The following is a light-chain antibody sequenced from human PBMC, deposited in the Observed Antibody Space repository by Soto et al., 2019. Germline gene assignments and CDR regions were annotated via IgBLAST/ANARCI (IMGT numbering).Light chain of an antibody. CDR2: GAS. Sequence: EIVMTQSPATLSVSPGERATLSCRASQSLTSNNLAWYQQKPGQAPRLLVYGASTRATGIPARFSGSGSGTEFTLTISRLQSEDFAFYSCQQYNNWPPYTFGQGTKVDIK. J-gene: IGKJ2*01. CDR3: QQYNNWPPYT. CDR1: QSLTSN. V-gene: IGKV3-15*01.